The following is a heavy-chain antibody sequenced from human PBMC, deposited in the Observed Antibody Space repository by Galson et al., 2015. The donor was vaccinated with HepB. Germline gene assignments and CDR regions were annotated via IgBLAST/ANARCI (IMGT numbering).Heavy chain of an antibody. D-gene: IGHD6-19*01. CDR3: ARDLKRSSSGWGY. V-gene: IGHV1-2*06. CDR2: INPNSGGT. CDR1: GYTFTGYY. Sequence: SVKVSCKASGYTFTGYYMHWVRQAPGQGLEWMGRINPNSGGTNYAQKFQGRVTMTRDTSISTAYMELSRLRSDDTAVYYCARDLKRSSSGWGYWGQGTLVTVSS. J-gene: IGHJ4*02.